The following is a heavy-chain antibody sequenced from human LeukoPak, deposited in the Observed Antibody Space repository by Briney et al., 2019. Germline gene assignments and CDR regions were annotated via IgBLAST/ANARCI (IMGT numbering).Heavy chain of an antibody. J-gene: IGHJ4*02. CDR1: GFTFNHFW. CDR3: AREDGYCSGGNCYLYFDS. D-gene: IGHD2-15*01. Sequence: SGGSLRLSCAASGFTFNHFWMSWIRQAPGKGLEWVAYIKKTGSETYYEDSVKGRFTITRDNTRNSLFLQMYSLRAEDTAVYFCAREDGYCSGGNCYLYFDSWGQGTLVTVSA. V-gene: IGHV3-7*01. CDR2: IKKTGSET.